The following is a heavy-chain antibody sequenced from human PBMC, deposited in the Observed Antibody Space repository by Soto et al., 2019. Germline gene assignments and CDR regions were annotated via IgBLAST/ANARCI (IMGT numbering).Heavy chain of an antibody. D-gene: IGHD6-13*01. J-gene: IGHJ4*02. CDR3: ACAAGTTPGTWYFDY. CDR1: GFTFSSYA. CDR2: ISGSGGST. V-gene: IGHV3-23*01. Sequence: GGSLRLSCAASGFTFSSYAMSWVRQAPGKGLEWVSAISGSGGSTYCADSVKGRFTISRDNSKNTLYLQMNSLRAEDTAVYYCACAAGTTPGTWYFDYWGQGTLVTVSS.